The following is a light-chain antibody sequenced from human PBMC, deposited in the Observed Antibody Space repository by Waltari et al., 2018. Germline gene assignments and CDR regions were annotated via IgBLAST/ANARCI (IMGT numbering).Light chain of an antibody. Sequence: DIGAQNYVSWYQQHPGKAPKVLIYDDTDRPSGISNRFSGSKSGNTASLTISGLQPEDEADYYCSSYTSSNTLDWVFGGGTKLTVL. CDR3: SSYTSSNTLDWV. J-gene: IGLJ3*02. CDR1: DIGAQNY. V-gene: IGLV2-14*03. CDR2: DDT.